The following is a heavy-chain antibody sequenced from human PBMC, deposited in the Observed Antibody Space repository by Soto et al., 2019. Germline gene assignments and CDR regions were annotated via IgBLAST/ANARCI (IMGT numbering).Heavy chain of an antibody. CDR3: ARGYAAPRAAD. V-gene: IGHV4-34*01. J-gene: IGHJ4*02. CDR1: GGSFSGYY. D-gene: IGHD2-15*01. CDR2: INHSGST. Sequence: TSETLFLTCAVYGGSFSGYYWSWIRQSPGKGLEWIGEINHSGSTSYKPSLKSRVNISVDTSKNQSSLKLSSVTAADTAVYYCARGYAAPRAADWGQGTLVTV.